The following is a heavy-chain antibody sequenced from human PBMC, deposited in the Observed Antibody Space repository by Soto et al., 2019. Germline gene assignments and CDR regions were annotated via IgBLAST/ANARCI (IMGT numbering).Heavy chain of an antibody. D-gene: IGHD4-17*01. CDR1: GFTLSGYG. CDR3: ARQPGVDYGDYGHYYYGMDV. V-gene: IGHV3-30*03. J-gene: IGHJ6*02. CDR2: ISYDGTSK. Sequence: GGSLRLSCAASGFTLSGYGVHWVRQAPGKGLEWVAVISYDGTSKYYADSVKGRFTISRHNSKNTLYLQMNSLRAEDMAVYYCARQPGVDYGDYGHYYYGMDVWGQGTTVTVSS.